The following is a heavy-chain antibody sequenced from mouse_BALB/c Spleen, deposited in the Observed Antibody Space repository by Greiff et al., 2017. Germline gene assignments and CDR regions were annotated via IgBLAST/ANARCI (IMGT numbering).Heavy chain of an antibody. D-gene: IGHD1-1*01. CDR2: ISYSGST. CDR1: GDSFTSCY. CDR3: GRSYGSSYCFDY. J-gene: IGHJ3*01. Sequence: VQLKESGPSLVKPSQTLSLTCSVTGDSFTSCYLNWVRQSPGNKLEYMGYISYSGSTYDNPSLISRISITRDTSKNQYYLQLKSVPTEDTATYYCGRSYGSSYCFDYWGQGTPVTVSA. V-gene: IGHV3-8*02.